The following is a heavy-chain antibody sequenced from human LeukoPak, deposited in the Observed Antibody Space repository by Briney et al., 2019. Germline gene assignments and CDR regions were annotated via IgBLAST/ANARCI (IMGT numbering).Heavy chain of an antibody. D-gene: IGHD3-22*01. V-gene: IGHV3-23*01. CDR2: ITTGGPNT. J-gene: IGHJ5*02. CDR1: GFTFSSYT. CDR3: AKNSGLLPRS. Sequence: GGSLRLSCTASGFTFSSYTMSWVRQAPGKGLKWVSTITTGGPNTYYADSVKGRFTVSRDDSKNTLYLQMNSLRAEDTAVYYCAKNSGLLPRSWGQGTLVTVSS.